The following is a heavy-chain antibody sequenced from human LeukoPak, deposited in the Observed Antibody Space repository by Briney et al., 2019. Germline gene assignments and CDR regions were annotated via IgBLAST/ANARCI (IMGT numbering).Heavy chain of an antibody. V-gene: IGHV1-8*02. CDR2: MSAYSGNA. J-gene: IGHJ6*03. Sequence: GASVKVSCKASGNTFISDEINWVRQATGQGLEWKGRMSAYSGNAASAQKFQGRLTMTRNTSISTAYMELSSLNSDDTAVYYCARNVGHFYYDGSGSELYYYYLDVWGKGTTVTVSS. CDR1: GNTFISDE. CDR3: ARNVGHFYYDGSGSELYYYYLDV. D-gene: IGHD3-22*01.